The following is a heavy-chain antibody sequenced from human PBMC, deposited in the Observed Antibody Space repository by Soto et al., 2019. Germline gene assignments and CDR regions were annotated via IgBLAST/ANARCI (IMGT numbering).Heavy chain of an antibody. Sequence: EVQLVESGGGLVQPGGSLRLSCAASGFTYSGYSMFWVRQAPGKGLEYVSAINTNGVNTFYAKSVKGRFTISRDNSKNTMYLQMGSLRAEDMAVYYCARGRVEDSSGWANYFDYWGQGTLGTVSS. CDR1: GFTYSGYS. CDR3: ARGRVEDSSGWANYFDY. J-gene: IGHJ4*02. V-gene: IGHV3-64*01. D-gene: IGHD6-19*01. CDR2: INTNGVNT.